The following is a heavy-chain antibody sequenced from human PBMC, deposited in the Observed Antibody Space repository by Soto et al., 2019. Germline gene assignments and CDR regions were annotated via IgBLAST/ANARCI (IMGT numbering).Heavy chain of an antibody. V-gene: IGHV1-69*12. D-gene: IGHD5-12*01. J-gene: IGHJ6*02. CDR3: ARSRWLQLRSYYYYGMDV. Sequence: QVQLVQSGAEVKKPGSSVKVSCKASGGTFSSYAIIWVRQAPGQGLEWMGGIIPIFGTANYAQQFQGRVTITADESTSTAYMELSSLRSEDTAVYYCARSRWLQLRSYYYYGMDVWSQGTTVTVSS. CDR2: IIPIFGTA. CDR1: GGTFSSYA.